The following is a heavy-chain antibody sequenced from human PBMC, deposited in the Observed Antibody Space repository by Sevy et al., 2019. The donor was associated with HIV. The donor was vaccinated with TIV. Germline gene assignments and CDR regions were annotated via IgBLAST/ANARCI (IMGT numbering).Heavy chain of an antibody. J-gene: IGHJ6*02. CDR1: GFTFSSHW. V-gene: IGHV3-7*01. Sequence: GSLRLSCAASGFTFSSHWMSWVHQAPGKGLEWVANIKQDGSEKYYVDSVKGRFTISRDNAKNSQALQMNSLRAEDTAVYYCARDTGGIGMDVWGQGTTVTVSS. CDR2: IKQDGSEK. CDR3: ARDTGGIGMDV. D-gene: IGHD6-13*01.